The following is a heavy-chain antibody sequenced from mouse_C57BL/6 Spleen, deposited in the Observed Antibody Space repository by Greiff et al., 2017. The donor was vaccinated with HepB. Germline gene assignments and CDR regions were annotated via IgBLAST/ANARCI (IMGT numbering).Heavy chain of an antibody. CDR1: GYTFTGYW. J-gene: IGHJ1*03. V-gene: IGHV1-9*01. CDR2: ILPGSGST. D-gene: IGHD1-1*01. CDR3: ARGGYYGSSSYWYFDV. Sequence: VMLVESGAELMKPGASVKLSCKATGYTFTGYWIEWVKQRPGHGLEWIGEILPGSGSTNYNEKFKGKATFTADTSSNTAYMQLSSLTTEDSAIYYCARGGYYGSSSYWYFDVWGTGTTVTVSS.